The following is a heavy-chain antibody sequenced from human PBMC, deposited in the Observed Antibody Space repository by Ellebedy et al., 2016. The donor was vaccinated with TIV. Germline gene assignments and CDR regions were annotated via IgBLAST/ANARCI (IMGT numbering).Heavy chain of an antibody. V-gene: IGHV4-34*01. CDR3: ARGRRILWFGEYKLGAGIGY. CDR1: GGSFSGYY. D-gene: IGHD3-10*01. CDR2: INHSGST. Sequence: SETLSLTXAVYGGSFSGYYWSWIRQPPGKGLEWIGEINHSGSTNYNPSLKSRVTISVDTSKNQFSLKLSSVTAADTAVYYCARGRRILWFGEYKLGAGIGYWGQGTLVTVSS. J-gene: IGHJ4*02.